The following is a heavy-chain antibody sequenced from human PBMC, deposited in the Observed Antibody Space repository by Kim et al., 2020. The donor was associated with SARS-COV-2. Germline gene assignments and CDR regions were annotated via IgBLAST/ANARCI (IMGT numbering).Heavy chain of an antibody. Sequence: GGSLRLSCAASGFTFSSYGMHWVRQAPGKGLEWVAVISYDGSNKYYADSVKGRFTISRDNSKNTLYLQMNSLRAEDTAVYYCAKDISAGIEGPLAIYYYGMDVWGQGTTVTVSS. CDR1: GFTFSSYG. CDR3: AKDISAGIEGPLAIYYYGMDV. J-gene: IGHJ6*02. V-gene: IGHV3-30*18. CDR2: ISYDGSNK. D-gene: IGHD1-26*01.